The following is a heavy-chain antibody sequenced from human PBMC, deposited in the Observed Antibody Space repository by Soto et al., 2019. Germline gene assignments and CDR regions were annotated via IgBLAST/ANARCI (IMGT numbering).Heavy chain of an antibody. Sequence: PGGSLRLSCAVSGFTFRSYGMHWVRQAPGKGLEWVAVISFDGSNEYYADSVKGRFTTSRDNSKNTLYLQMNSVRTEDTAVYYCAKDQGDSSGYSNWFDPWGQGTLVTVSS. J-gene: IGHJ5*02. CDR2: ISFDGSNE. CDR1: GFTFRSYG. V-gene: IGHV3-30*18. D-gene: IGHD3-22*01. CDR3: AKDQGDSSGYSNWFDP.